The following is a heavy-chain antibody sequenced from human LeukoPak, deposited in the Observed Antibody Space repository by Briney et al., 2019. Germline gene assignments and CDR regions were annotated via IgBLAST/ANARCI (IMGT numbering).Heavy chain of an antibody. Sequence: SETLSLTCTVSGGSISSYYWSWIRQPAGKGLEWIGRIYTSGSTNYNPPLKSRVTISVDTSKNQFSLKLSSVTAADTAVYYCARVAIFGAPFDYWGQGTLVTVSS. CDR3: ARVAIFGAPFDY. D-gene: IGHD3-3*01. V-gene: IGHV4-4*07. CDR2: IYTSGST. CDR1: GGSISSYY. J-gene: IGHJ4*02.